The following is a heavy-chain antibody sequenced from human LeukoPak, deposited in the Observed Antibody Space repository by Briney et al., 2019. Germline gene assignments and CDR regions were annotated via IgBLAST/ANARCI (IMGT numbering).Heavy chain of an antibody. J-gene: IGHJ5*02. Sequence: GRSLRLSCAASGFTFDDYAMHWVRQAPGKGLEWVSGISWNSGSIGYADSVKGRFTISRDNAKNYLYLQMNSLRAEDTALYYCAKGDSSGYYYNLFDRWGEGWLATAS. CDR3: AKGDSSGYYYNLFDR. V-gene: IGHV3-9*01. CDR1: GFTFDDYA. CDR2: ISWNSGSI. D-gene: IGHD3-22*01.